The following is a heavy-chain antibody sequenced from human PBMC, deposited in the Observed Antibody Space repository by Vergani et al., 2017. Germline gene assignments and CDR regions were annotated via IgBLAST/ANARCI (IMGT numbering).Heavy chain of an antibody. CDR1: GGSFSGYY. CDR3: ASLFGELEEGFDY. CDR2: TRNKANSYTT. J-gene: IGHJ4*02. Sequence: VQLQQWGAGLLKPSETLSLTCAVYGGSFSGYYWSWIRQPPGKGLEWVGRTRNKANSYTTEYAASVKGRFTISRDDSKNSLYLQMNSLRAEDTAVYYCASLFGELEEGFDYWGQGTLVTVSS. D-gene: IGHD3-10*02. V-gene: IGHV3-72*01.